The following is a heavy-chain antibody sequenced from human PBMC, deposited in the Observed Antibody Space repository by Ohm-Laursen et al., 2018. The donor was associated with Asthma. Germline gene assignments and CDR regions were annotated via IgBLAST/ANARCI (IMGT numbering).Heavy chain of an antibody. CDR1: GFTFSSYG. CDR2: ISYDGSNK. D-gene: IGHD2-21*01. Sequence: SLRLSCSASGFTFSSYGMHWVRQAPGKGLEWVAVISYDGSNKYYADSVKGRFTISRDNSKNTLYLQMNSLRAEDTAVYYCAKGDDYGDYWGQGTLVTVSA. V-gene: IGHV3-30*18. J-gene: IGHJ4*02. CDR3: AKGDDYGDY.